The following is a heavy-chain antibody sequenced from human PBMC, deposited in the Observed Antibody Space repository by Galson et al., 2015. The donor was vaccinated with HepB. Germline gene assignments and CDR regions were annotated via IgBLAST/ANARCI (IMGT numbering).Heavy chain of an antibody. CDR1: GFTFSSYW. CDR3: ASLDDSGDYVGWFDP. Sequence: SLRLSCAASGFTFSSYWMSWVRQAPGKGLEWVANIKQDGSEKYYVDSVKGRFTISSDNAKNSLYLQMNSLRAEDTAVYYCASLDDSGDYVGWFDPWGQGTLVTVSS. J-gene: IGHJ5*02. CDR2: IKQDGSEK. V-gene: IGHV3-7*03. D-gene: IGHD4-17*01.